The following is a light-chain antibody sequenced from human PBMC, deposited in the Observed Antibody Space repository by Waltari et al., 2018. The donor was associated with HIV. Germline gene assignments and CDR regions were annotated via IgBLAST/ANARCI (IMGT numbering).Light chain of an antibody. Sequence: QSVLTQPPSASGAPGQRVHNLSTCCCSYIGPIVVVHWYQQIPGRAPKLLIYGNANRPSGVPDRFSGSKSGTSASLAITGLQAEDEADYYCQSYDSSLRSVVFGGGTKLTVL. V-gene: IGLV1-40*01. CDR2: GNA. J-gene: IGLJ2*01. CDR3: QSYDSSLRSVV. CDR1: CSYIGPIVV.